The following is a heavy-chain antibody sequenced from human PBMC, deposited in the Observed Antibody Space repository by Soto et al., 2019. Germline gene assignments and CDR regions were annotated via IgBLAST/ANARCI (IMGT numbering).Heavy chain of an antibody. CDR1: GSTFSSYA. D-gene: IGHD2-21*02. Sequence: SVKVSCKASGSTFSSYAISWVRQAPGQGLEWMGGIIPIFGTANYAQKFQGRVTITADESTSTAYMELGSLRSEDTAVYYCARFPWPGLYCGGDCYPPRHYWGQGTLVTVSS. J-gene: IGHJ4*02. V-gene: IGHV1-69*13. CDR3: ARFPWPGLYCGGDCYPPRHY. CDR2: IIPIFGTA.